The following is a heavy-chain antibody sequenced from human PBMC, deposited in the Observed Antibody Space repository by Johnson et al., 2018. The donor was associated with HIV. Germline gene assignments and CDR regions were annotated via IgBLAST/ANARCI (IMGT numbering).Heavy chain of an antibody. Sequence: EVQLVESGGGVVQPGRSLRLSCAASGFTFSSYGMHWVRQAPGKGLEWVSAIGTAGDTYYPGSVKGRFTISRDNAKNTLYLQMNSLRAEDTAVYYCARYSSGWYGAFDIWGQGTMVTVSS. CDR1: GFTFSSYG. J-gene: IGHJ3*02. CDR2: IGTAGDT. CDR3: ARYSSGWYGAFDI. V-gene: IGHV3-13*01. D-gene: IGHD6-19*01.